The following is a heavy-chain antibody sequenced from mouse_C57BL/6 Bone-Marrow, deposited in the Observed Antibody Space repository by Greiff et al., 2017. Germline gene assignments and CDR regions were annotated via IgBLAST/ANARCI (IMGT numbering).Heavy chain of an antibody. CDR2: IYPRSGNT. Sequence: VQLQQSGAELARPGASVKLSCKASGYTFTSYGISWVKQRTGQGLEWIGEIYPRSGNTYYNEKFKGKATLTADKSSSTAYMELRSLTSEDSAVYFCARGSYYSNLYFDYWGQGTTLTVSS. V-gene: IGHV1-81*01. J-gene: IGHJ2*01. D-gene: IGHD2-5*01. CDR3: ARGSYYSNLYFDY. CDR1: GYTFTSYG.